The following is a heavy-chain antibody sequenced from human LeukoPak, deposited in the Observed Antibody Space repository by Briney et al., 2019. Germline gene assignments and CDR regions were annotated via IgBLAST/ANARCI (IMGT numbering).Heavy chain of an antibody. CDR3: ARDHYYDSSGDSSGFDY. D-gene: IGHD3-22*01. J-gene: IGHJ4*02. CDR1: GDTVSSNSAA. Sequence: SQTLSLTCAISGDTVSSNSAAWHWIRQSPSTGLEWLGRTYYRSKWYNDYALSVKSRITINPDTSKNQFSLQLKSVTPEGTAVYYCARDHYYDSSGDSSGFDYWGQGTLVTVSS. CDR2: TYYRSKWYN. V-gene: IGHV6-1*01.